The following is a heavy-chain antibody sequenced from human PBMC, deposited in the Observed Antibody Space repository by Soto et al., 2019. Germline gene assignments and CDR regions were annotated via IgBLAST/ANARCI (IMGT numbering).Heavy chain of an antibody. V-gene: IGHV4-39*01. CDR1: GGSTNSSSSY. J-gene: IGHJ4*02. D-gene: IGHD1-1*01. CDR2: IYYSEIT. CDR3: ARLTHKRGSNLILGSYFDY. Sequence: SETLSLTCTVSGGSTNSSSSYLGWIRKPPGMGLEWIGSIYYSEITHHHPSLERRVTISVDTSKNQFYLKLSSVAAANTAVYYCARLTHKRGSNLILGSYFDYWGQGTLVTVS.